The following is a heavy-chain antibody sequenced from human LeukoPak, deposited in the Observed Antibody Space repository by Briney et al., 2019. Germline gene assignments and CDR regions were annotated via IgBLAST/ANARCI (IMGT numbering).Heavy chain of an antibody. J-gene: IGHJ3*02. V-gene: IGHV1-69*13. CDR3: ARSSLGYCSSTSCYRGFSAFDI. CDR2: IIPIFGTA. CDR1: GGTFSSYA. D-gene: IGHD2-2*02. Sequence: GASVKVSCKASGGTFSSYAISWVRQAPGQGLEWMGGIIPIFGTANYAQKFQGRVTITADESTSTACMELSSLRSEDTAVYYCARSSLGYCSSTSCYRGFSAFDIWGQGTMVTVSS.